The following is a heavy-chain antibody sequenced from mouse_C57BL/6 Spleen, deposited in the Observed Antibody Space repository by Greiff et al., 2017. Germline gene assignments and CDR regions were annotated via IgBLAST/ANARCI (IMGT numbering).Heavy chain of an antibody. CDR2: IYPGSGST. CDR1: GYTFTSYW. CDR3: ARKTTVVDGAY. Sequence: VQLQHPGAELVKPGASVKMSCKASGYTFTSYWITWVKQRPGQGLEWIGDIYPGSGSTNYNEKFKGKATLTADKSSSTAYMELRSLTSEDSAVYFCARKTTVVDGAYWGQGTLVTVSA. J-gene: IGHJ3*01. V-gene: IGHV1-55*01. D-gene: IGHD1-1*01.